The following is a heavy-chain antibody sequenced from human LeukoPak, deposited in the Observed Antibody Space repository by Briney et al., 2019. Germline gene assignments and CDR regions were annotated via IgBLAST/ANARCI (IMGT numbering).Heavy chain of an antibody. CDR3: ARHGMPDAFDI. V-gene: IGHV3-7*01. Sequence: GGSLRLSCAASGFTFSSYWMSWVRQAPGKGLEWVANIKKDGSEKYYVDSVKGRFTISRDNAKNSLYLQMNSLRAEDTAVYYCARHGMPDAFDIWGQGTMVTVSS. D-gene: IGHD1-14*01. J-gene: IGHJ3*02. CDR2: IKKDGSEK. CDR1: GFTFSSYW.